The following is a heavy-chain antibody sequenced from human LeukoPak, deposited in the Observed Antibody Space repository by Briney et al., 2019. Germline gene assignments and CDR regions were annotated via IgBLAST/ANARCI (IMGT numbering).Heavy chain of an antibody. CDR2: ISYDGSNK. CDR3: AKDRGKTYYYDSSGYFDY. Sequence: GGSLRLSCAASGFTFSSYGMHWVRQAPGKGLEWVAVISYDGSNKYYADSVKGRFTISRDNSKNTLYLQMNSLRAEDTAVYYCAKDRGKTYYYDSSGYFDYWGQGTLVTVSS. J-gene: IGHJ4*02. V-gene: IGHV3-30*18. D-gene: IGHD3-22*01. CDR1: GFTFSSYG.